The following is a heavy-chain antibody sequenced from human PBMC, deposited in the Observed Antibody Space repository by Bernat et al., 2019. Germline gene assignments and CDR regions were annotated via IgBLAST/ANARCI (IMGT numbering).Heavy chain of an antibody. CDR2: MNPKSGNT. CDR1: GYTFTNYD. CDR3: ARGAYCGGDCYPDLAYYYYYMDV. Sequence: QVQLVQSGAEVKKPGASVKVSCKASGYTFTNYDINWVRHATGQGPEWLGWMNPKSGNTGYAQKFQGRVTMTRDTSTSTAYMELSSLRSEDTAVYYCARGAYCGGDCYPDLAYYYYYMDVWGKGTTVTVSS. V-gene: IGHV1-8*01. J-gene: IGHJ6*03. D-gene: IGHD2-21*01.